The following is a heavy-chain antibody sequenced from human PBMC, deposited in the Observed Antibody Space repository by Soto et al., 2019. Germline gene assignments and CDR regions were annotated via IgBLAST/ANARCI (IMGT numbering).Heavy chain of an antibody. D-gene: IGHD6-19*01. CDR3: ARYYSSGWCPN. CDR2: IYYSGST. J-gene: IGHJ4*02. V-gene: IGHV4-39*01. Sequence: SETLSLTCTVSGGPISSSSDYWGWIRQPPGKGLEWIGSIYYSGSTYYNPSLKSRVTISVDTSKNQFSLTLSSVTAADPAVYYCARYYSSGWCPNWGQGTLVTVSS. CDR1: GGPISSSSDY.